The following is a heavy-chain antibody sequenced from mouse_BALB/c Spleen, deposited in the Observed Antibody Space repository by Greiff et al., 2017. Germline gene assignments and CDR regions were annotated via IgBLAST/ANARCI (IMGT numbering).Heavy chain of an antibody. V-gene: IGHV1S81*02. Sequence: QVQLQQPGAELVKPGASVKLSCKASGYTFTSYWMHWVKQRPGQGLEWIGEINPSNGRTNYNEKFKSKATLTVDKSSSTAYMQLSSLTSEDSAVYYCARARDYGTDYWGQGTTLTVSS. D-gene: IGHD2-1*01. CDR3: ARARDYGTDY. CDR2: INPSNGRT. CDR1: GYTFTSYW. J-gene: IGHJ2*01.